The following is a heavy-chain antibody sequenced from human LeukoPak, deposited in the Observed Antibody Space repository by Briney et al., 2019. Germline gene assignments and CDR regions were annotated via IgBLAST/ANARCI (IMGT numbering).Heavy chain of an antibody. D-gene: IGHD5-18*01. CDR3: ARTAGWSYGFDY. Sequence: SETLSLTCTVPGDFISSSPYSWTWIRQHPGKGLEWIGYIYNSGTTYYNPSLESRVTISGDTSKNQFSLKLNSVTAADTAVYYCARTAGWSYGFDYWGQGTLVTVSS. V-gene: IGHV4-31*03. J-gene: IGHJ4*02. CDR1: GDFISSSPYS. CDR2: IYNSGTT.